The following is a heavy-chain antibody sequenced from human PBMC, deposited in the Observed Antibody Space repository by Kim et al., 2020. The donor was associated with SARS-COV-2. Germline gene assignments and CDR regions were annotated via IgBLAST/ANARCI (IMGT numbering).Heavy chain of an antibody. CDR1: GFTFSSYG. CDR3: AREGGSYLRAVHYFDY. V-gene: IGHV3-33*01. Sequence: GGSLRLSCAASGFTFSSYGMHWVRQAPGKGLEWVAVIWYDGSNKYYADSVKGRFTISRDNSKNTLYLQMNSLRAEDTAVYYCAREGGSYLRAVHYFDYWGQGTLVTVSS. D-gene: IGHD1-26*01. J-gene: IGHJ4*02. CDR2: IWYDGSNK.